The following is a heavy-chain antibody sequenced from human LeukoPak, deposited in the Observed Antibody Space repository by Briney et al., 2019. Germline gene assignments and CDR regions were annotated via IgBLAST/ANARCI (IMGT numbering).Heavy chain of an antibody. CDR2: ISYDGSNK. Sequence: PRGSLRLSCAASGFTFSSYAMHWVRQAPGKGLERVAVISYDGSNKYYADSVKGRFTISRDNSKNTLYLQMNSLRAEDTAVYYCARGDYYFDYWGQGTLVSVSS. J-gene: IGHJ4*02. CDR1: GFTFSSYA. D-gene: IGHD2-21*02. CDR3: ARGDYYFDY. V-gene: IGHV3-30*04.